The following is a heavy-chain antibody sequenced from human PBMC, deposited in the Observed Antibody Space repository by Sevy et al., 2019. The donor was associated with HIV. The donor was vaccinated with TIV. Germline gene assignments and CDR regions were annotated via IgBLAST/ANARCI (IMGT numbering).Heavy chain of an antibody. D-gene: IGHD2-15*01. CDR3: VKASYSTWDYYYYMDV. J-gene: IGHJ6*03. CDR2: ISSNGGST. V-gene: IGHV3-64D*06. CDR1: GFTFSSYA. Sequence: GGSLRLSCSASGFTFSSYAMHWVRRAPGKGLEYVSAISSNGGSTDYADSVKGRFTISRDNSKNTLYLQMSSLRAEDTAVYYCVKASYSTWDYYYYMDVWGKGTTVTVSS.